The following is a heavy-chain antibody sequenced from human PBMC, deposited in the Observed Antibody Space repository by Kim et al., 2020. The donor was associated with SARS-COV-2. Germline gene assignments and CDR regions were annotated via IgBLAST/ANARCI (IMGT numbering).Heavy chain of an antibody. V-gene: IGHV4-34*01. Sequence: SETLSLTCAVYGGSFSGYYWSWIRQSPGKGLEWLGEINQSGSINFNPSFKRRVSIAVDRSNRQFSLNVTSVAAAETAVYYCARVRGEDDGNPLYYLGMDVWGQGTSVSVSS. CDR3: ARVRGEDDGNPLYYLGMDV. J-gene: IGHJ6*02. D-gene: IGHD3-10*01. CDR2: INQSGSI. CDR1: GGSFSGYY.